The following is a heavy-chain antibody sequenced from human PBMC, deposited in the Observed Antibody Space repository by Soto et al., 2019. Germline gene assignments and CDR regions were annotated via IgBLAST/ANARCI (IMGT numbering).Heavy chain of an antibody. V-gene: IGHV1-69*13. Sequence: SVKVSCKASGGTVSSYAISWVRQAPGQGLEWMGGIIPIFGTANYAQKFQGRVTITADESTSTAYMELSSLRSEDTAVYYCAREVVSSSSVHWFDPWGQGTLFTVSS. CDR3: AREVVSSSSVHWFDP. CDR1: GGTVSSYA. D-gene: IGHD6-6*01. CDR2: IIPIFGTA. J-gene: IGHJ5*02.